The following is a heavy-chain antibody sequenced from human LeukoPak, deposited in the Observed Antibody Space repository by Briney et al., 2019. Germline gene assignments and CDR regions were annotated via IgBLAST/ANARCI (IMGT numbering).Heavy chain of an antibody. CDR1: GFTFSSYG. CDR2: IWHDGSNK. Sequence: GGSLRLSCAASGFTFSSYGMHWVRQAPGKGLEWVAVIWHDGSNKYYADSVKGRFTISRDNSKNTLYLQMNSLRAEDTAVYYCAKDPRSYCSSTSCPPWFDPWGQGTLVTVSS. CDR3: AKDPRSYCSSTSCPPWFDP. V-gene: IGHV3-33*06. D-gene: IGHD2-2*01. J-gene: IGHJ5*02.